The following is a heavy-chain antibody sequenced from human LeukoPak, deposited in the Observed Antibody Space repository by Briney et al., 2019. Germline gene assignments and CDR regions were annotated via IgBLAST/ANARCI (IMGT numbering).Heavy chain of an antibody. V-gene: IGHV6-1*01. CDR2: TYYRSKLYN. Sequence: SQTLSLTCAISGDSVSSNSAAWNWIRQSPSRGLEWLGRTYYRSKLYNDYSVSVKSRITINPDTSKNQFSLQLNSVTPEDTAVYYCALVRGVMKDVGAFDIWGQGTMVTVSS. CDR3: ALVRGVMKDVGAFDI. D-gene: IGHD3-10*01. CDR1: GDSVSSNSAA. J-gene: IGHJ3*02.